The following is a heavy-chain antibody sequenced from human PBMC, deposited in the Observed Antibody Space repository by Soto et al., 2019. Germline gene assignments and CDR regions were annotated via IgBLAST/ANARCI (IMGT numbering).Heavy chain of an antibody. J-gene: IGHJ4*02. V-gene: IGHV3-23*01. Sequence: GGSLRLSCAASGFTFNNYAMGWVRQAPGKGLEWVSAITGSGSDTYYLDSVKGRFTISRDNSRNTLFLQVNSLRAEDTAIYYCAKLGSSAWSPHYYFDYWGQGTLVTVSS. CDR1: GFTFNNYA. CDR3: AKLGSSAWSPHYYFDY. CDR2: ITGSGSDT. D-gene: IGHD3-10*01.